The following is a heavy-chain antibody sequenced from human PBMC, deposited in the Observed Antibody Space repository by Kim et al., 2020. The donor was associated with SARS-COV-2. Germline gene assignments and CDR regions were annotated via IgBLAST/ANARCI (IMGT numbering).Heavy chain of an antibody. CDR3: AKDGNEINIVVVPAAIDY. CDR1: GFTFSSYG. D-gene: IGHD2-2*01. V-gene: IGHV3-30*18. Sequence: GGSLRLSCAASGFTFSSYGMHWVRQAPGKGLEWVAVISYDGSNKYYADSVKGRFTISRDNSKNTLYLQMNSLRAEDTAVYYCAKDGNEINIVVVPAAIDYWGQGTLVTVSS. CDR2: ISYDGSNK. J-gene: IGHJ4*02.